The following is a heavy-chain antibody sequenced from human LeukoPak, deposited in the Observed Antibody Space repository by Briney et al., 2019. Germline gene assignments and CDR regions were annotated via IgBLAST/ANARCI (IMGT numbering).Heavy chain of an antibody. Sequence: SETVSLTCAVSGYSIWSGYYWGWIRQPPGNGLEGIGSIYYSGGTYYNPSLKSRVTISVDTSKNQFSLKLSSVTAADTAVYYCARTYYDFWSGSGAIWGQGTMVTVSS. CDR3: ARTYYDFWSGSGAI. CDR2: IYYSGGT. D-gene: IGHD3-3*01. J-gene: IGHJ3*02. V-gene: IGHV4-38-2*01. CDR1: GYSIWSGYY.